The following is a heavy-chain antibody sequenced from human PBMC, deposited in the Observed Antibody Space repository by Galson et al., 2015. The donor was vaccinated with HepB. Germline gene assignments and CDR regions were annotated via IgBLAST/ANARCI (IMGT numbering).Heavy chain of an antibody. J-gene: IGHJ4*02. CDR3: ARASDLDY. CDR2: ISSSSSII. CDR1: GFRFYSYS. D-gene: IGHD2-2*01. Sequence: SLRLSCAASGFRFYSYSMNWVRQTPGKGLEWDSYISSSSSIIKYADSVKDRFTISRDNAKNSLYLQMNSLRAEDTAVYYCARASDLDYWGQGTLVTVSS. V-gene: IGHV3-48*01.